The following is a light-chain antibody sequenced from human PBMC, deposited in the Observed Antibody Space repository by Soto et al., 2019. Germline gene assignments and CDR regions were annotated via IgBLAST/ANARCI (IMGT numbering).Light chain of an antibody. CDR3: MQVTQLPYT. V-gene: IGKV2-24*01. Sequence: DIVMTQTPLSSPVTLGQPASISCRSSQSLVNNDGNTYLSWLQQRPGQPPRLLIYKLSNRFSGVPDRFSGSGAGTDFTLKISRVEAEDVGVYYCMQVTQLPYTFGQGTKL. CDR1: QSLVNNDGNTY. J-gene: IGKJ2*01. CDR2: KLS.